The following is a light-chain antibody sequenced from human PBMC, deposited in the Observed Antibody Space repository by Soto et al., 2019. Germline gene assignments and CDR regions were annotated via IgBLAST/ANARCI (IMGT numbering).Light chain of an antibody. CDR2: WAS. CDR1: QSVIYSSNNKNY. J-gene: IGKJ1*01. Sequence: DIVMTQSPDSLAVSLGERATINCKSSQSVIYSSNNKNYLAWYQQKPGQPHKLLIYWASTRESGVPDRFSGSGSGTDFTLTISSLQAEDVAVYYCQQYYSNPETFGQGTKVEIK. CDR3: QQYYSNPET. V-gene: IGKV4-1*01.